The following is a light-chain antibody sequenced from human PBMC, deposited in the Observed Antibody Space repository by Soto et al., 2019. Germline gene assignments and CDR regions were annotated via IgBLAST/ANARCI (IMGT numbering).Light chain of an antibody. CDR1: SSNIGAGYD. CDR3: QSYDTSLSALV. CDR2: GNS. V-gene: IGLV1-40*01. J-gene: IGLJ3*02. Sequence: QSVLTQPPSVSGAPGQRVTISCTGSSSNIGAGYDVHWYQQLPETVPKLLIYGNSNRPSGVPDRFSGSKSGTSASLAITGLQAEDEADYYCQSYDTSLSALVFGGGTKLTVL.